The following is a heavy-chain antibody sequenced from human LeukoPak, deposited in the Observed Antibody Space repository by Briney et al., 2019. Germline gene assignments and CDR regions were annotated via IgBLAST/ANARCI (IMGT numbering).Heavy chain of an antibody. CDR3: ARGDSSSWSLFDY. V-gene: IGHV4-34*01. CDR1: GGSFSGYY. CDR2: INHGGST. Sequence: PSETLSLTCAVFGGSFSGYYWSWIRQPPGKGLEWIGEINHGGSTNYNPSLKSRVTISIDTSKNQFSLRLSSVTAADTAVYYCARGDSSSWSLFDYWGQGTLVTVSS. J-gene: IGHJ4*02. D-gene: IGHD6-13*01.